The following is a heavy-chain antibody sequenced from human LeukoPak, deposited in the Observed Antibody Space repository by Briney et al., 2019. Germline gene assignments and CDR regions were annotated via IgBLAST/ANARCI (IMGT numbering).Heavy chain of an antibody. D-gene: IGHD3-10*01. J-gene: IGHJ5*02. V-gene: IGHV1-18*01. CDR1: GYTFTSYG. CDR2: ISAYNGNT. CDR3: ATSITLLRGVIISGDWFDP. Sequence: ASVKVSCKASGYTFTSYGISWVRQAPGQGLEWMGWISAYNGNTNYAQKLQGRVTMTTDTSTSTAYMDLRSLRSDDTALYYCATSITLLRGVIISGDWFDPWGQGTLVTVSS.